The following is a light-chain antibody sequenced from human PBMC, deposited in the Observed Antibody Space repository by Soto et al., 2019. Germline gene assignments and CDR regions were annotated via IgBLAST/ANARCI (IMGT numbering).Light chain of an antibody. CDR3: QQYNSYWT. CDR1: QSISSW. J-gene: IGKJ1*01. V-gene: IGKV1-5*01. Sequence: DIKMSQSPATLSASVGDRVTITCRASQSISSWLAWYQQKPGKAPNLLIYDASSLESGVPSRFSGSGSGTEFTLTISSLQPDDFATYYCQQYNSYWTFGQGTKV. CDR2: DAS.